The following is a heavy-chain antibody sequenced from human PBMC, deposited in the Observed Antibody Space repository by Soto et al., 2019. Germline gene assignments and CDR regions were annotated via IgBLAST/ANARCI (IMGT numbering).Heavy chain of an antibody. CDR2: IHDSGST. CDR1: GASISTYY. D-gene: IGHD3-10*01. J-gene: IGHJ5*02. CDR3: ARESAGSGKNNWFDP. Sequence: PSETLSLTCTVSGASISTYYWSWVRQPPGKGLEWIGYIHDSGSTYYNPSLKSRVTMSLDTSRNQLSLQLKSVTAADTAVYYCARESAGSGKNNWFDPWGQGTLVTVS. V-gene: IGHV4-59*01.